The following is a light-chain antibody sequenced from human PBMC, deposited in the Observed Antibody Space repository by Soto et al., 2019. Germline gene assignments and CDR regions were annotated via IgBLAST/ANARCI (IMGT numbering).Light chain of an antibody. Sequence: QSALTQPASVSGSPGQSITISCTGTSSDVGGYNYVSWYQQHPGKAPKLMIYEVSNRPSGVSNRFSGSKSGNTASLTISGLQAEDDADYSCSSYTSSSTVVFGGGNKLTVL. V-gene: IGLV2-14*01. CDR3: SSYTSSSTVV. CDR1: SSDVGGYNY. J-gene: IGLJ2*01. CDR2: EVS.